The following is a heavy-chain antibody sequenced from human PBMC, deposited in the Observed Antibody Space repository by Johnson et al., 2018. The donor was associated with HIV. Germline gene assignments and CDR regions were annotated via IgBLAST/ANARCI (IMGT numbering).Heavy chain of an antibody. CDR1: GFTFTSYA. CDR2: ISYDGTKK. CDR3: ARSVHDYSDYLWGRDAFDI. D-gene: IGHD4-11*01. J-gene: IGHJ3*02. Sequence: QVKLVESGGGVVQPGRSLRLSCAASGFTFTSYAMHWVRQAPGKGLEWVAVISYDGTKKYSAGSVKGRFTISRDNSKNTLYLQMNNLRLGDTAVYYCARSVHDYSDYLWGRDAFDIWGQGTMVIVSS. V-gene: IGHV3-30*04.